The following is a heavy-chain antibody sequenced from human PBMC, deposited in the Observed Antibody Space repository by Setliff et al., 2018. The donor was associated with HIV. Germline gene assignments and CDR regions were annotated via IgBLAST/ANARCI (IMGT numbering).Heavy chain of an antibody. CDR1: GGSMNNYY. V-gene: IGHV4-59*01. CDR3: ARDPASSRGGTDV. D-gene: IGHD6-6*01. J-gene: IGHJ6*02. Sequence: TLSLTCAVSGGSMNNYYWSWIRQSPGKGLEWIGYIYYTGSTNYNPSLKSRLTISVDTSKNQFSLNLTSVTAADTAVYYCARDPASSRGGTDVWGQGTTVTVSS. CDR2: IYYTGST.